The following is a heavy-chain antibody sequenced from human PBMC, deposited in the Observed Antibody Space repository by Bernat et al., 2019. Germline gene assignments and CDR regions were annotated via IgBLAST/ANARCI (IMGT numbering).Heavy chain of an antibody. CDR1: GGSISSSSYY. J-gene: IGHJ4*02. V-gene: IGHV4-39*01. D-gene: IGHD2-21*02. Sequence: QLQLQESGPGLVKPSETLSLTCTVSGGSISSSSYYWGWIRQPPGKGLEGIGSIYYSGSTYYNPSLKSRVTISVDTSKNQFSLKLSSVTAADTAVYYCARHRGYCGGDCYRGYFDYWGQGTLVTVSS. CDR2: IYYSGST. CDR3: ARHRGYCGGDCYRGYFDY.